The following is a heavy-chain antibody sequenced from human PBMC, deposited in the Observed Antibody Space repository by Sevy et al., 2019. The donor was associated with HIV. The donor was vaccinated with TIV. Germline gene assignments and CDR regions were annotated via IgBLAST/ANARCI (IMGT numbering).Heavy chain of an antibody. Sequence: GGSLRLSCAASGFTFSSYSMNWVRQAPGKGLDWVSSISSSSSYIYYADSVKGRFTISRDNAKNSLYLQMNSLRAEDTAVYYCATGKVNYYDTSFARVWGQGTLVTVSS. CDR2: ISSSSSYI. CDR1: GFTFSSYS. CDR3: ATGKVNYYDTSFARV. D-gene: IGHD3-22*01. J-gene: IGHJ4*02. V-gene: IGHV3-21*01.